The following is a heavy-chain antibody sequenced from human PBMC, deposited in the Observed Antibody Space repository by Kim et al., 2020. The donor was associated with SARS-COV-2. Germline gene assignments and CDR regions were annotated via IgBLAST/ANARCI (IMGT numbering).Heavy chain of an antibody. Sequence: SETLSLTCTVSGGSISSYYWSWIRQPPGKGLEWIGYIYYSGSTNYNPSLKSRVTISVDTSKNQFSLKLSSVTAADTAVYYCARPSYYGSGTTIRDAAFDIWGQGTMVTVSS. D-gene: IGHD3-10*01. J-gene: IGHJ3*02. CDR2: IYYSGST. V-gene: IGHV4-59*01. CDR1: GGSISSYY. CDR3: ARPSYYGSGTTIRDAAFDI.